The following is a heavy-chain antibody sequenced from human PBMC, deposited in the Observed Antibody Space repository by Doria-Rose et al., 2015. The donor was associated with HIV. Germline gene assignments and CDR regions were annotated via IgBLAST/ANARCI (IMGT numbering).Heavy chain of an antibody. D-gene: IGHD6-13*01. CDR1: GVSLSSPGMG. CDR2: IFSDDER. Sequence: SGPVLVKPTETLTLTCTVSGVSLSSPGMGVSWIRQPPGKALEWLANIFSDDERSYKTSLKSRLTISRATSKSQVVLTMTDMGPVDTPTYYCARIKSSRWYHKYYFDFWGQGTLVIVSA. J-gene: IGHJ4*02. V-gene: IGHV2-26*01. CDR3: ARIKSSRWYHKYYFDF.